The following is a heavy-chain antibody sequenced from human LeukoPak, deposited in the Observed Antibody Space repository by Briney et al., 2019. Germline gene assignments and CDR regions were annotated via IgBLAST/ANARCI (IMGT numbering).Heavy chain of an antibody. CDR2: IKEDGTKK. CDR3: ARDAAGYDP. Sequence: PGGSLRLSCAAFGFTFNTFWMSWVRQAPGKGLEWVANIKEDGTKKYYVDSVKGRFTISRDNAENSLYLQMNSLRAEDTAVYYCARDAAGYDPWGQGTLVTVSS. J-gene: IGHJ5*02. D-gene: IGHD6-13*01. V-gene: IGHV3-7*01. CDR1: GFTFNTFW.